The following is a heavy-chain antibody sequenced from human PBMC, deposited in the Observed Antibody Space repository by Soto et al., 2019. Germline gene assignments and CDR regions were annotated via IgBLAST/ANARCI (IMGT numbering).Heavy chain of an antibody. CDR1: GYTLDSCG. D-gene: IGHD6-19*01. J-gene: IGHJ3*02. CDR3: ARGIGVAGHDAFDI. CDR2: ISAYNGNT. V-gene: IGHV1-18*01. Sequence: ASAEVSCKESGYTLDSCGRRWVRQDKGQGLEWMGWISAYNGNTNYAQKLQGRVTMTTDTSTSTAYMELRSLRSDDTAVYYCARGIGVAGHDAFDIWGQGTMVTVSS.